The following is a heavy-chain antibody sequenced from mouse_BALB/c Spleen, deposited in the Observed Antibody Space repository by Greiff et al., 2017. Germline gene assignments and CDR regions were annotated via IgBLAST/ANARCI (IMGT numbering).Heavy chain of an antibody. V-gene: IGHV14-3*02. CDR2: IDPANGNT. CDR1: GFNIKDTY. D-gene: IGHD2-10*02. J-gene: IGHJ4*01. CDR3: ARGGYGSLYAMDY. Sequence: GQLKESGAELVKPGASVKLSCTASGFNIKDTYMHWVKQRPEQGLEWIGRIDPANGNTKYDPKFQGKATITADTSSNTAYLQLSSLTSEDTAVYYCARGGYGSLYAMDYWGQGTSVTVSS.